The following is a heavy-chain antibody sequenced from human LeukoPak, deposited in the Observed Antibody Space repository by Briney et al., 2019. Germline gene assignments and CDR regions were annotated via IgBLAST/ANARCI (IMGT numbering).Heavy chain of an antibody. Sequence: TGGSLRLSCAASGFTFSLYAMNWVRQAPGKGLEWISYINDDSSDIHYAGSVRGRFTISRDDARKTLYLQLSSLRVEDMAVYYCARDTFQPGLIDSWGQGTLVTVSS. J-gene: IGHJ4*02. CDR2: INDDSSDI. CDR3: ARDTFQPGLIDS. CDR1: GFTFSLYA. D-gene: IGHD2-2*01. V-gene: IGHV3-21*05.